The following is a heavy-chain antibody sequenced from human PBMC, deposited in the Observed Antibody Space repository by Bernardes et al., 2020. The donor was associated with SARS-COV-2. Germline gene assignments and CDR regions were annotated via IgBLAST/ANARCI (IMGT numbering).Heavy chain of an antibody. CDR1: GYTFTSYG. Sequence: ASVKVSCKASGYTFTSYGISWVRQAPGQGLEWMGWISAYNGNTNYAQKLQGRVTMTTDTSTSTAYMELRSLRSDDTAVYYCARTGLSGYGDSKGDAFDIWGQGTMVTVSS. CDR3: ARTGLSGYGDSKGDAFDI. D-gene: IGHD4-17*01. J-gene: IGHJ3*02. V-gene: IGHV1-18*01. CDR2: ISAYNGNT.